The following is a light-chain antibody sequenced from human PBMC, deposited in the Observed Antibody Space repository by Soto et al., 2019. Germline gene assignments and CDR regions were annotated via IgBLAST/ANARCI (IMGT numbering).Light chain of an antibody. Sequence: DIQMTQSPYSLSAAXGDRVTITCRASQNINTHLNWYQQKPGKAPKLLIFDAASLQSGVPSRFSGSGSRTDFTLTITSLQPEDFATYSCQQTSSAPFTFGPGTKVDIK. CDR3: QQTSSAPFT. CDR2: DAA. J-gene: IGKJ3*01. V-gene: IGKV1-39*01. CDR1: QNINTH.